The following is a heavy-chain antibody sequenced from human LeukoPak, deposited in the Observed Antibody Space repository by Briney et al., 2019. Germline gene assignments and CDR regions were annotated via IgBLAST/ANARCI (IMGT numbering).Heavy chain of an antibody. CDR2: IYSGGST. CDR1: GFTVSSNC. J-gene: IGHJ4*02. D-gene: IGHD3-3*01. CDR3: ARLGRFLEWFFDY. Sequence: GGSLRLSCAASGFTVSSNCMSWVRQAPGKGLEWVSVIYSGGSTYYADSVKGRFTISRDNSKNTLYLQMNSLRAEDTAVYYCARLGRFLEWFFDYWGQGTLVTVSS. V-gene: IGHV3-53*01.